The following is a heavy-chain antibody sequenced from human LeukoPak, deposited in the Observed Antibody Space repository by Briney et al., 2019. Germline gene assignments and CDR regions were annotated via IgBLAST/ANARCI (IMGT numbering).Heavy chain of an antibody. D-gene: IGHD3-10*01. CDR3: ARHDVTMVRGVAYFDY. J-gene: IGHJ4*02. CDR1: GGSISSYY. Sequence: SETLSLTCTVSGGSISSYYWSWIRQPRGKGLEWIGYIYYSGSTNYNPSLKSRVTISVDTSKNQFSLKLSSVTAADTAVYYCARHDVTMVRGVAYFDYWGQGTLVTVSS. CDR2: IYYSGST. V-gene: IGHV4-59*08.